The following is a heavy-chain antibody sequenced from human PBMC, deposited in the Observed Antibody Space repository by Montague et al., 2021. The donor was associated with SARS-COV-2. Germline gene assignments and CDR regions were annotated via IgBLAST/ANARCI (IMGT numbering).Heavy chain of an antibody. CDR3: ASGTAATYYYYMDV. Sequence: TNYNPSLKSRVTISVDTSKNQFSLKLSSVTAADTAVYYCASGTAATYYYYMDVWGKGTTVTVSS. D-gene: IGHD6-13*01. J-gene: IGHJ6*03. V-gene: IGHV4-4*09. CDR2: T.